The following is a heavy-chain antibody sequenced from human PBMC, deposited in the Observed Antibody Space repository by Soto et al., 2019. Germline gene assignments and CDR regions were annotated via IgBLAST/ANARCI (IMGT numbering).Heavy chain of an antibody. CDR3: ARDGVIAAAGRGYYGMDV. CDR1: GGSISSSNW. CDR2: IYHSGST. Sequence: PSETLSLTCAVSGGSISSSNWWSWVRQPPGKGLEWIGEIYHSGSTNYNPSLKSRVTISVDKSKNQFSLKLSSVTAADTAVYYCARDGVIAAAGRGYYGMDVWGQGTTVT. V-gene: IGHV4-4*02. J-gene: IGHJ6*02. D-gene: IGHD6-13*01.